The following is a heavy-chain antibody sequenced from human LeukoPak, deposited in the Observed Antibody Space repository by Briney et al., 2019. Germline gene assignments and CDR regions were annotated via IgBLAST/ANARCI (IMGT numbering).Heavy chain of an antibody. V-gene: IGHV3-23*01. D-gene: IGHD6-19*01. CDR1: GFTFSSYA. CDR2: ISGSGGTT. Sequence: PGGSLILSCAASGFTFSSYAMSWVRRAPGKGLEWVSAISGSGGTTYYADSVKGRFTISRDNSKNTLYVQMNSLRAEDTAVYYCAKDSPATGWYQYAFDIWGQGTMVTVSS. J-gene: IGHJ3*02. CDR3: AKDSPATGWYQYAFDI.